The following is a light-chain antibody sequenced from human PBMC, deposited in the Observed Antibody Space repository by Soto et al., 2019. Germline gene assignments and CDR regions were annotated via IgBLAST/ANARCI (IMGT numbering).Light chain of an antibody. CDR1: RSDIGTYNY. V-gene: IGLV2-14*03. CDR3: MSYTTPSSFV. J-gene: IGLJ1*01. Sequence: QSVRTQPASMSGSPGQSITISCTGTRSDIGTYNYLSWYQQHPGKAPRLVISDVSNRPSGVSNRFSGSKSGNTASLTITGLQSEDEADYYCMSYTTPSSFVFGSGTKVTVL. CDR2: DVS.